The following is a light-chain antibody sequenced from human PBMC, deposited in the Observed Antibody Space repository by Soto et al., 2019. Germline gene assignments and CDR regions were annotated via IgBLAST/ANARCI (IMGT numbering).Light chain of an antibody. J-gene: IGKJ1*01. CDR2: WAS. Sequence: DIVMTQSPDSLAVSLGERATINCKSSQSVLYRSNNKNYLAWYQQKPGQPPKLLIYWASTRESGVPDRFSGSGSGTDFTLTISSLQAEDVAVYYCQEYYSKREWTFGQGTKVEIK. CDR1: QSVLYRSNNKNY. V-gene: IGKV4-1*01. CDR3: QEYYSKREWT.